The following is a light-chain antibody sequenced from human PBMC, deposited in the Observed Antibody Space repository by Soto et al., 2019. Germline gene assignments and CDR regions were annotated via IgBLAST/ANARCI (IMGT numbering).Light chain of an antibody. CDR2: EVV. V-gene: IGLV2-8*01. CDR3: KSYAGSNTYG. J-gene: IGLJ1*01. Sequence: QSALTQPPSASGSPGQSVTISCTGTKNDIGVYDFVSWYQHHPGKAPRLIIYEVVQRPSGVPDRFSGSKSGNTASLAVSGLQAAYEADYFCKSYAGSNTYGFGSGTKLTVL. CDR1: KNDIGVYDF.